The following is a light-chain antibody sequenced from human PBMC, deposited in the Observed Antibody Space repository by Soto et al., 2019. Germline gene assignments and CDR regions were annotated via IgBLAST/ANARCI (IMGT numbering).Light chain of an antibody. J-gene: IGKJ1*01. CDR2: AAS. CDR1: QTLGSY. CDR3: QQSYSSPRA. V-gene: IGKV1-39*01. Sequence: DIQMTQSPSSLSASLGDRVTITCRASQTLGSYLNWYQQKPGKAPNLLIYAASTLQTGVPSRFSGSGSGTEFTLTISSLQPEDFATYFCQQSYSSPRAFGQGTKVESK.